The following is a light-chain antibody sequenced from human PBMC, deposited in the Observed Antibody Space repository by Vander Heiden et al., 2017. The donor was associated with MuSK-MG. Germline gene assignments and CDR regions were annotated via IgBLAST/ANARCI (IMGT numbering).Light chain of an antibody. V-gene: IGKV1-5*01. CDR3: QQYKNFWT. Sequence: DIQMTQSPSTLSASVGDRVTITCRASQSFTSWLAWYQQKPGKAPKLLIYDVSTLQSGVPSRLSGSASGTEFTLTISNLQPDDFATYYCQQYKNFWTFGQGTKVAIK. J-gene: IGKJ1*01. CDR2: DVS. CDR1: QSFTSW.